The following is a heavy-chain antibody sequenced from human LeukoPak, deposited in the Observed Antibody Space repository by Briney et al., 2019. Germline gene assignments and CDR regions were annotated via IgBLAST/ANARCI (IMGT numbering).Heavy chain of an antibody. CDR1: SASISSSPYY. D-gene: IGHD6-6*01. CDR2: ISYSGTT. Sequence: SETLSLTCTVSSASISSSPYYWGWIRQSPGKGLEWIGSISYSGTTYYNPSLKSRVTISVDTSKNQFSLKLSSVTAADTAVYYCARGLYSSSSLIFWGQGTMVTVSS. CDR3: ARGLYSSSSLIF. V-gene: IGHV4-39*07. J-gene: IGHJ3*01.